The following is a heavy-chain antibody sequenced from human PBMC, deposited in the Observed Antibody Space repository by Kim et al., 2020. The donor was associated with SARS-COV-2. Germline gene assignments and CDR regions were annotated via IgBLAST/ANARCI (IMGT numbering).Heavy chain of an antibody. J-gene: IGHJ5*02. D-gene: IGHD5-18*01. V-gene: IGHV1-46*01. Sequence: TYAQKFQGRVTMTRDTSTSTVYMELSSLRSEDTAVYYCARAGGYSYGLDPWGQGTLVTVSS. CDR3: ARAGGYSYGLDP.